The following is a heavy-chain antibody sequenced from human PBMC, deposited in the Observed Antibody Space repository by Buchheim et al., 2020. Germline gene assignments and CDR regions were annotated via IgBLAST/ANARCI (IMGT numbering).Heavy chain of an antibody. CDR2: INHSGST. Sequence: QVQLQQWGAGLLKPSETLSLTCAVYGGSFSGYYWSWIRQPPGKGLEWIGEINHSGSTNYNPSLKSRVTISVDTSKNQFSLKLSSVTAADTAVYYCASNGYYDDSSGYYLFDYWGQGTL. J-gene: IGHJ4*02. CDR3: ASNGYYDDSSGYYLFDY. D-gene: IGHD3-22*01. V-gene: IGHV4-34*01. CDR1: GGSFSGYY.